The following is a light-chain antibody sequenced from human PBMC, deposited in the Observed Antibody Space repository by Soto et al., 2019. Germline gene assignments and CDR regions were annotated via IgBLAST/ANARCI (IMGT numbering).Light chain of an antibody. J-gene: IGLJ2*01. CDR1: SSDVGGHNY. CDR2: EVT. Sequence: QPVLTQPPSASGSPGQSVTISCTGTSSDVGGHNYVSWYQQHPGKAPKLILYEVTKRPSGVPDRFSGSKSGNTASLTVSGLQAEDEADYYCSSYAGSNMGVFGGGTKLTVL. V-gene: IGLV2-8*01. CDR3: SSYAGSNMGV.